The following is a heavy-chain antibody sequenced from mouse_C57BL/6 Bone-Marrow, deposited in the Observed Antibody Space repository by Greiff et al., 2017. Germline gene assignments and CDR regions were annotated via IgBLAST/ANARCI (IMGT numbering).Heavy chain of an antibody. Sequence: EVQLQQSGPELVKPGASVKISCKASGYTFTDYYMNWVKQSHGKSLEWIGDINPHNGGTSYNQKFTGKATLTVDKSSSTAYMELRSLTSEDSAVYYCARSDLNYYGSSWYAMDYWGQGTAVTVSS. J-gene: IGHJ4*01. CDR2: INPHNGGT. CDR3: ARSDLNYYGSSWYAMDY. V-gene: IGHV1-26*01. D-gene: IGHD1-1*01. CDR1: GYTFTDYY.